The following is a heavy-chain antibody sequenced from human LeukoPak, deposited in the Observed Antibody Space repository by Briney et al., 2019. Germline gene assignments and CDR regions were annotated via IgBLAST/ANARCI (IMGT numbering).Heavy chain of an antibody. CDR2: INHSGST. CDR1: GGSFSGYY. D-gene: IGHD3-22*01. V-gene: IGHV4-34*01. Sequence: SETLSLTCAVYGGSFSGYYWSWIRQPPGKGLEWIGEINHSGSTNYNPSLKSRVTISVDTSKNQFSLKLSSVTAADTAVYYCARAGPRLITMIVVAPYYFDYWGQGTLVTVSS. J-gene: IGHJ4*02. CDR3: ARAGPRLITMIVVAPYYFDY.